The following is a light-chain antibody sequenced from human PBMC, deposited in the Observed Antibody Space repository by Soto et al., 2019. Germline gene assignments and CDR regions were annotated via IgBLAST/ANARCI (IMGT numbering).Light chain of an antibody. V-gene: IGLV2-8*01. CDR1: SSDVGGYNY. CDR2: EVN. CDR3: SSYAGSSNV. J-gene: IGLJ1*01. Sequence: QSALTQPPSASGSPGQSVAISCTGTSSDVGGYNYVSWYQQHPGKAPKLMIYEVNKRPSGVPDHFSGSKSGNTASLTVSGLQAEDEADYYCSSYAGSSNVFGTGTKLTVL.